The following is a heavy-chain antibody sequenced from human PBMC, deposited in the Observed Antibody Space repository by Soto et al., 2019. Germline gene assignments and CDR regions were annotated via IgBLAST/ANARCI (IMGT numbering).Heavy chain of an antibody. CDR2: ISSYGGST. CDR1: GFTFSSYS. J-gene: IGHJ4*02. V-gene: IGHV3-64*01. Sequence: EGSLILSWAASGFTFSSYSMHWVRQAPGKGLEYVSAISSYGGSTYYANSVKGRFTISRDNSKNTLYLQMGSLRAEDMAVYYCARDPDSSGYYYFDYWGQGTLVTVSS. D-gene: IGHD3-22*01. CDR3: ARDPDSSGYYYFDY.